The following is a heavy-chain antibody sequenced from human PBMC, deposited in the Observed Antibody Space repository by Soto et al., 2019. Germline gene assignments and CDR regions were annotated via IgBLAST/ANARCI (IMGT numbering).Heavy chain of an antibody. Sequence: EVQLVESGGGLVKPGGSLRLSCAASGFTFSSYSMNWVRQAPGKGLEWVSSISSSSSYIYYAASVKGRFTISRDNAKNAPYLQMNSLRAEPTAVYYWARGRLSYGMDVWGQGTTVTVSS. CDR1: GFTFSSYS. D-gene: IGHD3-10*01. J-gene: IGHJ6*02. CDR2: ISSSSSYI. CDR3: ARGRLSYGMDV. V-gene: IGHV3-21*01.